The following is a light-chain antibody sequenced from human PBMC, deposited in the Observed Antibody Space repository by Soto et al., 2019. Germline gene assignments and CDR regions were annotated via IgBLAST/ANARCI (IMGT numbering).Light chain of an antibody. CDR1: QGISND. J-gene: IGKJ2*01. CDR2: TAS. Sequence: DIQMTQSPSSLSASVGDRVTITCRASQGISNDLAWFQQKPGKAPKTLIHTASTLQTGAPSKFSGSGSGTEFTLIISSLQPEDLATYYCQQYNSYPRTIGQGTRLEI. CDR3: QQYNSYPRT. V-gene: IGKV1-16*02.